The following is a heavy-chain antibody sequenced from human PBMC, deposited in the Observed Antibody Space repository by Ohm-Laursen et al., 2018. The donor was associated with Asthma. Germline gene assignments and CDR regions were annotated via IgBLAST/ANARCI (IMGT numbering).Heavy chain of an antibody. J-gene: IGHJ5*02. V-gene: IGHV1-18*04. Sequence: SVKVSCNASGYTFTSYGISWVRQAPGQGLEWMGWISAYNGNTNYAQKLQGRVTMTTDTSTSTAYMELRSLRSDDTAVYYCARVDCTNGVCYSSIDPWGQGTLVTVSS. CDR2: ISAYNGNT. CDR3: ARVDCTNGVCYSSIDP. D-gene: IGHD2-8*01. CDR1: GYTFTSYG.